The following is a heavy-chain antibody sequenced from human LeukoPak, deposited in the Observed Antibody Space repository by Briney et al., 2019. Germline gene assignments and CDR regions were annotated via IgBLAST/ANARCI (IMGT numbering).Heavy chain of an antibody. CDR3: AKGRQYSSSLDYYYYMDV. Sequence: PGGSLRLSCAASGFTFSSYAMHWVRQAPGKGLEWVAVISYDGSNKYYADSVKGRFTISRDNSKNTLHLQMNSLRAEDTAVYYCAKGRQYSSSLDYYYYMDVWGKGTTVTVSS. CDR1: GFTFSSYA. J-gene: IGHJ6*03. D-gene: IGHD6-6*01. V-gene: IGHV3-30*04. CDR2: ISYDGSNK.